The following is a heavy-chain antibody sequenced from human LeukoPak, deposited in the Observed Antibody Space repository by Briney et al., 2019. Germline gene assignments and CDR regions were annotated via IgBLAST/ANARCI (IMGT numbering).Heavy chain of an antibody. CDR1: GFTFNSYG. V-gene: IGHV3-30*18. J-gene: IGHJ6*02. D-gene: IGHD6-13*01. Sequence: GGSLRLSCAPSGFTFNSYGMRRVRQAPGKGLEWVAVISYDGSKKDYADSVKGRFTISRDNSKNAVYLQMNSLRAEDTAVYYCVKDQQLLPPYYYGMDGWGQGATVTVTS. CDR3: VKDQQLLPPYYYGMDG. CDR2: ISYDGSKK.